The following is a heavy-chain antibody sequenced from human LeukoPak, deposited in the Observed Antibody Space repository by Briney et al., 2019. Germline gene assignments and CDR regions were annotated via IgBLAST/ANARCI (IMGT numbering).Heavy chain of an antibody. D-gene: IGHD3-10*01. Sequence: GGSLRLSCSASQFTFSYYAMAWVRQAPGKGLEGVSGISSSGDYIYYADSVKGRFTISRDNSKNTLYLQLNSLRVEDTALYYCAKEIYAYGSRGFDYWGQGTLVTVSS. CDR1: QFTFSYYA. J-gene: IGHJ4*02. V-gene: IGHV3-23*01. CDR3: AKEIYAYGSRGFDY. CDR2: ISSSGDYI.